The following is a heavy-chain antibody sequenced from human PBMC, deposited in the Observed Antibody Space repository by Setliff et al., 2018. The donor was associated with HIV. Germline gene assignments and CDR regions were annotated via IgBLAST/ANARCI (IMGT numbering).Heavy chain of an antibody. D-gene: IGHD1-26*01. Sequence: LRLSCAASGFTFDDYAMHWVRQVPGKGLEWVSLISWDGGSTYYSDSVKGRFTISRDNRKNSLFLQMNSLRAEDTAFYYCAKASTKWAVGSVAGYFDDWGQGALVTVSS. CDR2: ISWDGGST. CDR3: AKASTKWAVGSVAGYFDD. V-gene: IGHV3-43D*03. CDR1: GFTFDDYA. J-gene: IGHJ4*02.